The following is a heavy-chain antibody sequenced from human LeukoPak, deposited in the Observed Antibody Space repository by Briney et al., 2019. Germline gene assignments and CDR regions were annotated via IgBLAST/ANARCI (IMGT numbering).Heavy chain of an antibody. CDR2: IYTSGST. Sequence: SETLSLTCTVSGGSISSYYWSWIRQPAGRGLEWIGRIYTSGSTGYNPSLKSRVTMSVDTSKNQFSLKLISVTAADTAVYYWARMDLRAAYFVYWGQGALVTVSS. CDR1: GGSISSYY. D-gene: IGHD2-15*01. J-gene: IGHJ4*02. V-gene: IGHV4-4*07. CDR3: ARMDLRAAYFVY.